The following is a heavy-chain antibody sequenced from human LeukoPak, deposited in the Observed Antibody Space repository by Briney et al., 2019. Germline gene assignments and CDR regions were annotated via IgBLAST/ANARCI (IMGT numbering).Heavy chain of an antibody. CDR3: AKDPYVGGGYHFDS. V-gene: IGHV3-23*01. J-gene: IGHJ4*02. CDR2: ITGSGGDT. CDR1: GFTFSSYA. Sequence: PGGSLRLPCAASGFTFSSYAMNWARQAPGKGLEWVSPITGSGGDTYYADSVKGRFTISRDNSKNTLYLQMNSLRAEDTAIYYCAKDPYVGGGYHFDSWGQGSLVTVSS. D-gene: IGHD3-22*01.